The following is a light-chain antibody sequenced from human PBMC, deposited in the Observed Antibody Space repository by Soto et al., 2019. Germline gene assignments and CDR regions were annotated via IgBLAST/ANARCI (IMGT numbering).Light chain of an antibody. CDR1: QTISSKY. CDR2: GAS. CDR3: QQYGNSPPCT. V-gene: IGKV3-20*01. J-gene: IGKJ2*02. Sequence: EVVLTQSQGTLSLSPGERATLSCRASQTISSKYLAWYQQKPGQAPRLLIHGASNRASGIPDRFSGRGSGTDFTLIISRLEPEDVAVYYCQQYGNSPPCTFGQGTKLEIK.